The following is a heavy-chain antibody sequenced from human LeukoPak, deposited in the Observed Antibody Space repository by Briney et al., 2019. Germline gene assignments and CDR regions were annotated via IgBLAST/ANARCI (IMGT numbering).Heavy chain of an antibody. CDR2: ISYDGSNK. V-gene: IGHV3-30*18. D-gene: IGHD4-17*01. CDR3: AKSEYGDYYYYYMDV. J-gene: IGHJ6*03. CDR1: GFTFTTYG. Sequence: GGSLRLSCSASGFTFTTYGMNWVRQAPGKGLEWVAVISYDGSNKYYADSVKGRFTISRDNSKNTLYLQMNSLRAEDTAVYYCAKSEYGDYYYYYMDVWGKGTTVTVSS.